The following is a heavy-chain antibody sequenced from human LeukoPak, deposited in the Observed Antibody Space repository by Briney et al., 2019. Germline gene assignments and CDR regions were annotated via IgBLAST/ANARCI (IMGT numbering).Heavy chain of an antibody. Sequence: GGSLRLSCAVSGFTFSGYWMSWVRQSPGKGLQWVANIKQDGSEKYYVDSVKGRFTISRDNAKNSLYLQMNSLRAEDTAVYYCVKYSSGWYYPHFDFWGQGTLVTVSS. CDR3: VKYSSGWYYPHFDF. D-gene: IGHD6-19*01. J-gene: IGHJ4*02. CDR1: GFTFSGYW. CDR2: IKQDGSEK. V-gene: IGHV3-7*01.